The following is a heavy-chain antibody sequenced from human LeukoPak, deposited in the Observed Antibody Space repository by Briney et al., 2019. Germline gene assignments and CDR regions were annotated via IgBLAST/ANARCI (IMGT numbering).Heavy chain of an antibody. Sequence: PGGSLRLSCAASGFTFSSYEMNWVRQAPGKGLEWVSFIYSGGNIHYSDSVKGRFTISRENSKNTLYLQMNSLRAEDTAVYYCARRAGEYSHPYDYWGQGTLVTVSS. CDR3: ARRAGEYSHPYDY. D-gene: IGHD4-17*01. J-gene: IGHJ4*02. CDR2: IYSGGNI. CDR1: GFTFSSYE. V-gene: IGHV3-53*01.